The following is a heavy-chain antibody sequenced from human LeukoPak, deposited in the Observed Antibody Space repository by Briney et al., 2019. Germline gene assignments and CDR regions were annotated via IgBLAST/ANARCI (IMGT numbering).Heavy chain of an antibody. CDR3: ARDLEAANTYYFDY. V-gene: IGHV3-66*01. Sequence: GGSLRLSCAASGFTVNSSYMSWVRQAPGKGLEWVSIISSAGTTYYADSVKGRFTISRHNSKNTVYLQVNSLRDEDTAVYYCARDLEAANTYYFDYWGQGTLVTVSS. J-gene: IGHJ4*02. D-gene: IGHD6-13*01. CDR1: GFTVNSSY. CDR2: ISSAGTT.